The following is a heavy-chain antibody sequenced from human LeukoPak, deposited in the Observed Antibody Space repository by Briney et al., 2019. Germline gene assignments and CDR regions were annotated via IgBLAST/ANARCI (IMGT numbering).Heavy chain of an antibody. CDR1: GLSFSSSI. Sequence: GGSLRLSCAASGLSFSSSIMHWVRQAPGKGLEWVSGISFDESKYYADSVKGRFTISRDNSKNTLYLQMNSLRGEDTAMYYCAREGDSSGRAPAFDFWGQGTMVTVSS. CDR2: ISFDESK. J-gene: IGHJ3*01. CDR3: AREGDSSGRAPAFDF. V-gene: IGHV3-30*01. D-gene: IGHD6-19*01.